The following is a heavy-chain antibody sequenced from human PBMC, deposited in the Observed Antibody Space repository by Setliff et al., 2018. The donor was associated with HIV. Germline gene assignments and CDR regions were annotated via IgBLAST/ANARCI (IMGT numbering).Heavy chain of an antibody. Sequence: GESLKISCAASGFTFSSYAMSWVRQAPGKGLEWVSGISGSGGSTYYADSVKGRFAISRDNSKNTLYLQMNSLRAEDTAVYYCAKADRGYGRNWFDPWGQGTLVTVSS. CDR1: GFTFSSYA. J-gene: IGHJ5*02. CDR3: AKADRGYGRNWFDP. CDR2: ISGSGGST. D-gene: IGHD4-17*01. V-gene: IGHV3-23*01.